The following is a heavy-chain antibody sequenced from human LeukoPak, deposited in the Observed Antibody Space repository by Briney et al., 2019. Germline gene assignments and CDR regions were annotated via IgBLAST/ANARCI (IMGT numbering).Heavy chain of an antibody. CDR3: ARADDYGDNQYYFDY. Sequence: GGSLRLSCAASGFTFSSYWMSWVRQAPGKGLEWVANIKQDGSEEYYVDSVKGRFTISRDNAKNSLYLQMNSLRAEDTAVYYCARADDYGDNQYYFDYWGQGTLVTVAS. D-gene: IGHD4-17*01. CDR2: IKQDGSEE. V-gene: IGHV3-7*01. CDR1: GFTFSSYW. J-gene: IGHJ4*02.